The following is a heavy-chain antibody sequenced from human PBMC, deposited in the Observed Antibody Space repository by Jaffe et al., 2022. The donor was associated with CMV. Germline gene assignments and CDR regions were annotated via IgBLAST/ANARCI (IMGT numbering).Heavy chain of an antibody. CDR1: GGSISSSSYY. D-gene: IGHD2-2*01. J-gene: IGHJ4*02. V-gene: IGHV4-39*01. CDR3: ASSPYAYYFDY. Sequence: QLQLQESGPGLVKPSETLSLTCTVSGGSISSSSYYWGWIRQPPGKGLEWIGSIYYSGSTYYNPSLKSRVTISVDTSKNQFSLKLSSVTAADTAVYYCASSPYAYYFDYWGQGTLVTVSS. CDR2: IYYSGST.